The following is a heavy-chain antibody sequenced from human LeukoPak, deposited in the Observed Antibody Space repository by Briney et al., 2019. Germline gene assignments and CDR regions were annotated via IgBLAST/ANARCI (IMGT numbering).Heavy chain of an antibody. J-gene: IGHJ6*03. CDR1: GFTFSSYA. D-gene: IGHD1-26*01. V-gene: IGHV3-21*01. CDR2: ISGSSSSYI. Sequence: GGSLRLSCAASGFTFSSYAMSWVRQAPGKGLEWVSAISGSSSSYIYYADSVKGRFTISRDNAKNSLFLQMNSLRAEDTAVYFCARATWDPNYYYHMDVWGKGTTVTISS. CDR3: ARATWDPNYYYHMDV.